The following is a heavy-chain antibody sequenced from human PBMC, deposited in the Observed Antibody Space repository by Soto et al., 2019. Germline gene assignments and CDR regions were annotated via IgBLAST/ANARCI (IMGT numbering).Heavy chain of an antibody. V-gene: IGHV4-34*01. CDR2: INHSGST. CDR3: ARRGIWFGELLSFYYYYGMDV. D-gene: IGHD3-10*01. Sequence: SETLSLTCSVYGVSFSGYYWSWIRQPPGKGLEWIGEINHSGSTNYNPSLKSRVTISVDTSKNQFSLKLSSVTAADTAVYYCARRGIWFGELLSFYYYYGMDVWGQGTTVTVS. J-gene: IGHJ6*02. CDR1: GVSFSGYY.